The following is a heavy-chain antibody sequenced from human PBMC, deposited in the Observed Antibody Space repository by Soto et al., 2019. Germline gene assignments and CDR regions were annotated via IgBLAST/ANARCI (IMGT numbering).Heavy chain of an antibody. D-gene: IGHD5-12*01. CDR1: GFTFSSYG. V-gene: IGHV3-33*01. Sequence: QVQLVESGGGVVQPGRSLRLSCAASGFTFSSYGMHWVRQAPGKGLEWVAVIWYDGSNKYYADSVKGRFTISRDNSKNXLYLQMNSLRAEDTAVYYCARDLAPYVDIVATMDVWGQGTTVTVSS. J-gene: IGHJ6*02. CDR2: IWYDGSNK. CDR3: ARDLAPYVDIVATMDV.